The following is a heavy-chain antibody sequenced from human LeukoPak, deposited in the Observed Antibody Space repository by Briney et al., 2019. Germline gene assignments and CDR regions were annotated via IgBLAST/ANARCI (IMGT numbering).Heavy chain of an antibody. CDR2: ISNNGGYK. V-gene: IGHV3-33*01. Sequence: GGSLRLSCATSGFTFSSYGFHWVRQAPGKGLEWVAVISNNGGYKHYTDSVKGRFTISRDDSKSTVYLQMSSLRAEDTAVYYCARDRESRDGYNYHFDYWGQGTLVTVSS. CDR3: ARDRESRDGYNYHFDY. J-gene: IGHJ4*02. CDR1: GFTFSSYG. D-gene: IGHD5-24*01.